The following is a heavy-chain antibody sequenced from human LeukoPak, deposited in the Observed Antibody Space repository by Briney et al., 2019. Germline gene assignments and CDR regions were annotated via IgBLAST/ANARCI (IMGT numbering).Heavy chain of an antibody. Sequence: PSETLSLTCTVSGASITSYYWNWVRQPPGKGLEWIGYFYYSGSDNYNPSLKSRITISVDTSKNQFSLKLSSVTAADTAVYYCVTGFCSGATCYHFDYWGQGTLVTVSS. CDR1: GASITSYY. J-gene: IGHJ4*02. CDR2: FYYSGSD. V-gene: IGHV4-59*01. D-gene: IGHD2-15*01. CDR3: VTGFCSGATCYHFDY.